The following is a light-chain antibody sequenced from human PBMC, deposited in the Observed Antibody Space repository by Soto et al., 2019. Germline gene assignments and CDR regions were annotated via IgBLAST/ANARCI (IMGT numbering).Light chain of an antibody. V-gene: IGKV4-1*01. CDR3: QQYYRTPPT. Sequence: DIVMTQSPDSLAVSLGERATINCKSSQSVLDISNNKNYLAWYQQKPRQPPKLLIYWASARESGVPDRFSGSGSGTAFTLTISSLQAEDVAVYYCQQYYRTPPTFGQGTKLEIK. CDR2: WAS. J-gene: IGKJ2*01. CDR1: QSVLDISNNKNY.